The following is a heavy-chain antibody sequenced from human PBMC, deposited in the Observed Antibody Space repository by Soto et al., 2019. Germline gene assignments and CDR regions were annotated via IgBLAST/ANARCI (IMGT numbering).Heavy chain of an antibody. J-gene: IGHJ6*02. CDR2: INASGGST. D-gene: IGHD6-13*01. CDR3: ARDYGSSWPFHGMDV. CDR1: GDTFTSYA. V-gene: IGHV1-46*03. Sequence: GASVKVSCKASGDTFTSYAMHWVRQAPGQRLEWMGLINASGGSTSYAQKFQGRVTMTRDTSTSTVYMELSSLRSEDTAVYYCARDYGSSWPFHGMDVWGQGTTVTVSS.